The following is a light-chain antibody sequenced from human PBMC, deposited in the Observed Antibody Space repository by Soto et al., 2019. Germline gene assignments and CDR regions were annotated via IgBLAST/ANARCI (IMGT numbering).Light chain of an antibody. J-gene: IGKJ3*01. V-gene: IGKV1-39*01. CDR1: QNVRRY. Sequence: DLQMTQSPSSLSATVGDRVPIACRASQNVRRYLNWYQQRPGKAPKLLISETSTLESGVPSKFSGTGYGTDFTLTISSLQPEDFATYYCQQNFSIPRTFGPGTKVDV. CDR2: ETS. CDR3: QQNFSIPRT.